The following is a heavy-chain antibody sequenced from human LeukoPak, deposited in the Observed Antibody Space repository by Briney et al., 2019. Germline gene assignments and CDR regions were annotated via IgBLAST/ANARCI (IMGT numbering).Heavy chain of an antibody. V-gene: IGHV4-61*02. CDR1: GGSISSGSYY. CDR2: IYTSGST. Sequence: SETLSLTCTVSGGSISSGSYYWSWIRQPAGKGLEWIGRIYTSGSTNYNPSLKSRVTISVDTSKNQFSLKLSSVTAADTAVYYCATYSYGCRPFDYWGQGTLVTVSS. J-gene: IGHJ4*02. CDR3: ATYSYGCRPFDY. D-gene: IGHD5-18*01.